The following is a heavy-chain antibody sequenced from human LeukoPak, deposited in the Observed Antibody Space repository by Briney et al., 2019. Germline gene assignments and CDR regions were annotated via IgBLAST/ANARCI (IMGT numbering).Heavy chain of an antibody. J-gene: IGHJ4*02. CDR1: GYSISSGYY. CDR2: IYPSGTT. V-gene: IGHV4-38-2*02. CDR3: ARDLVFYFDF. D-gene: IGHD3-10*01. Sequence: SETLSLTCTVSGYSISSGYYWGWIRPPPGKGLEWSGSIYPSGTTYYNPSLKSRVTISADTSKNQFSLKLRFVTAADTAVYYCARDLVFYFDFSGQGTLVTVSS.